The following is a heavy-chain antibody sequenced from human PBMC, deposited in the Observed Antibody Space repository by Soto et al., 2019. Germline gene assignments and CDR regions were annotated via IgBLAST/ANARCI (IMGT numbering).Heavy chain of an antibody. Sequence: GGSLRLSCAASGFTFSSYAMSWVRQAPGKGLEWVSAISGSGGSTYYADSVKGRFTISRDNSKNTLYLQMNSLRAEDTAVYYCAKRRIGDDYGDLVFDYWGQGTLVTVSS. D-gene: IGHD4-17*01. CDR3: AKRRIGDDYGDLVFDY. J-gene: IGHJ4*02. CDR1: GFTFSSYA. V-gene: IGHV3-23*01. CDR2: ISGSGGST.